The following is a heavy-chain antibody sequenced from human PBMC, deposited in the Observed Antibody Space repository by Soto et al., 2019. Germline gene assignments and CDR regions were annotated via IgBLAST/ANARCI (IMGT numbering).Heavy chain of an antibody. CDR3: ARALSSAAGLYFDF. V-gene: IGHV4-4*07. CDR2: IHTTDGT. J-gene: IGHJ4*02. D-gene: IGHD6-13*01. CDR1: GGSISTHY. Sequence: SETLSLTCTVSGGSISTHYWSWIGQTAGKGMEWIGRIHTTDGTNYNPSLKSRVTMSIDTSNNQFSLKLSSLTAADTAVYYCARALSSAAGLYFDFCGQGTLVTVSS.